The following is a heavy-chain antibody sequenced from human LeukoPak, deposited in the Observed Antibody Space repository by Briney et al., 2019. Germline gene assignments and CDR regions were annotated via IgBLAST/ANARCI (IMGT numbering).Heavy chain of an antibody. V-gene: IGHV4-4*07. CDR2: IYTSGST. Sequence: PSETLSLTCSVSGGSISSYYWSWIRQPAGKGLEGIGRIYTSGSTNYNPSLKSRVTMSVDTSKNQFSLKLSSVTAADTAVYYCARDALGSRNRFDPWGQGTLVTVSS. CDR3: ARDALGSRNRFDP. D-gene: IGHD7-27*01. J-gene: IGHJ5*02. CDR1: GGSISSYY.